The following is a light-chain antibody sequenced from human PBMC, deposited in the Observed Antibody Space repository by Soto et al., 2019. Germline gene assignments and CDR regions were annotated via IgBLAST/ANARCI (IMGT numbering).Light chain of an antibody. J-gene: IGKJ4*01. CDR2: DAS. Sequence: IVLTQSPSTLSLNPGERATLSCRASQSVSSYLAWYQQKPGQAPRLLIYDASNRATGIPARFSGSGSGTDFTLTISSLEPEDFAVYYCQQRSNWPPVLTFGGGTKVDI. CDR3: QQRSNWPPVLT. CDR1: QSVSSY. V-gene: IGKV3-11*01.